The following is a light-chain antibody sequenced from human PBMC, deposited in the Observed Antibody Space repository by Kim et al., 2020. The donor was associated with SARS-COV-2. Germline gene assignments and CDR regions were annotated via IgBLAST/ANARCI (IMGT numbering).Light chain of an antibody. CDR3: QQYFSSPLT. CDR2: WAS. Sequence: RATINCKSSQSVLFTSNNKNYLAWYQQKPGQPPILLLCWASTRESGVSDRFSGSGSATDFTLTISGLQPEDVAVYYCQQYFSSPLTFGGGTKLEI. CDR1: QSVLFTSNNKNY. V-gene: IGKV4-1*01. J-gene: IGKJ4*01.